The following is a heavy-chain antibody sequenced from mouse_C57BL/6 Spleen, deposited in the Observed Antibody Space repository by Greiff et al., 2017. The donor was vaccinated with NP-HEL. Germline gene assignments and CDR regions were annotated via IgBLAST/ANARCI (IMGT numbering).Heavy chain of an antibody. V-gene: IGHV5-4*03. Sequence: EVKVVESGGGLVKPGGSLKLSCAASGFTFSSYAMSWVRQTPEKRLEWVATISDGGSYTYYPDNVKGRFTISRDNAKNNLYLQMSHLKSEDTAMYYCARGDDYDEYFDVWGTGTTVTVSS. CDR2: ISDGGSYT. D-gene: IGHD2-4*01. CDR1: GFTFSSYA. J-gene: IGHJ1*03. CDR3: ARGDDYDEYFDV.